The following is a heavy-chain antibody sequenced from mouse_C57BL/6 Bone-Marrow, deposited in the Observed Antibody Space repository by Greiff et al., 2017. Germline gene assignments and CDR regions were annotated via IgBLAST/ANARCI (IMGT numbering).Heavy chain of an antibody. J-gene: IGHJ4*01. V-gene: IGHV5-6*01. CDR2: ISSGGSYT. CDR1: GFTFSSYG. CDR3: ARQKRAMDY. Sequence: EVMLVESGGDLVKPGGSLKLSCAASGFTFSSYGMSWVRQTPDKRLAWVATISSGGSYTYYQDSVKGRFTISRDTAKNTLYMQMSSLKSEDTAMYYCARQKRAMDYWGQGTSVTVSS.